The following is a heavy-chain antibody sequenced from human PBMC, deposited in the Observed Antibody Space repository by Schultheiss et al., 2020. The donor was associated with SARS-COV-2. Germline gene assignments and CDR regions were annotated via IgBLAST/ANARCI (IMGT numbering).Heavy chain of an antibody. D-gene: IGHD3-10*01. CDR2: IYYSGST. Sequence: SETLSLTCTVSGGSISSGGYYWSWIRQHPGKGLEWIGYIYYSGSTYYNPSLKSRVTISVDTSKNQFSLKLSSVTAADTAVYYCASRVLLWFGGNYYYYGMDVWGQGTTVTVSS. J-gene: IGHJ6*02. CDR3: ASRVLLWFGGNYYYYGMDV. V-gene: IGHV4-31*03. CDR1: GGSISSGGYY.